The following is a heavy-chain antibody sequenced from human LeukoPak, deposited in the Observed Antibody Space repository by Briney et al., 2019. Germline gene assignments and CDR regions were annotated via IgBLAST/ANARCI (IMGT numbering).Heavy chain of an antibody. Sequence: GRSLRLSCAASGFTFDDYAMHWVRQAPGKGLEWVSLISGDGGSTYYADSVKGRFTISRDNSKNSLYLQMNSLRTEDTALYYCAKGLHYYDSSGYYLRYWGQGTLVTVSS. CDR3: AKGLHYYDSSGYYLRY. CDR2: ISGDGGST. V-gene: IGHV3-43*02. CDR1: GFTFDDYA. J-gene: IGHJ4*02. D-gene: IGHD3-22*01.